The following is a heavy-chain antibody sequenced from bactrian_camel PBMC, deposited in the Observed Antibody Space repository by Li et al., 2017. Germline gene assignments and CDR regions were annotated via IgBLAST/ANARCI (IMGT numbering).Heavy chain of an antibody. CDR2: IDSDGTT. D-gene: IGHD3*01. V-gene: IGHV3S53*01. J-gene: IGHJ7*01. CDR1: GYIASTCG. Sequence: QVQLVESGGGSVQAGGSLKLSCVASGYIASTCGRGWYRQAPGKAREGVASIDSDGTTNYADSVKGRCTISRDNAKNTLYLQLNSLKTGDAGMYYCAIALYDYDIDFWGKGTQVTVS.